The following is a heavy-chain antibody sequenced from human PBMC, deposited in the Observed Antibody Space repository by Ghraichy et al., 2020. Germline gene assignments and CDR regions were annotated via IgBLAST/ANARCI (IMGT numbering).Heavy chain of an antibody. CDR3: ASQQQLVHFDY. CDR1: GFTISSYA. V-gene: IGHV3-30*04. CDR2: ISYDGSNK. D-gene: IGHD6-13*01. J-gene: IGHJ4*02. Sequence: GESLNISCAASGFTISSYAMHWVRQAPGKGLEWVAVISYDGSNKYYADSVKGRFTISRDNSKNTLYLQMNSLRAEDTAVYYCASQQQLVHFDYWGQGTLVTVSS.